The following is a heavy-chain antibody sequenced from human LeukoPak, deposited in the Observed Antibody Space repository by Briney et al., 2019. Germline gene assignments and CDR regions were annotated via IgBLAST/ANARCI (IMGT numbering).Heavy chain of an antibody. CDR2: INHRGST. J-gene: IGHJ3*02. D-gene: IGHD4-23*01. CDR1: SGAFSGYY. V-gene: IGHV4-34*01. Sequence: PSETLSLTCAVYSGAFSGYYWSWIRQPPGKGLEWIGEINHRGSTDYNPSLKSRVTISVDTSKNQFSLKLSSVTAADTAVYYCARDPYGGNSLAFDIWGQGTMVTVSS. CDR3: ARDPYGGNSLAFDI.